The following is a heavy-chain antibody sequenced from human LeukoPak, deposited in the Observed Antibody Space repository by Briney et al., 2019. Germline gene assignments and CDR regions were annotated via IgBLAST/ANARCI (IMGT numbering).Heavy chain of an antibody. J-gene: IGHJ4*02. CDR1: GFIFSRYF. CDR2: ITSTGGTT. V-gene: IGHV3-64D*06. CDR3: VKDRSVKEGNNFDYFDS. Sequence: GGSLRLSCSGAGFIFSRYFMHWARQAPGKGLEYVSAITSTGGTTYYADSVKGRFTISRDNSKNTLYLQMTSLRTEDTAVYYCVKDRSVKEGNNFDYFDSWGQGTLVTVYS. D-gene: IGHD5-24*01.